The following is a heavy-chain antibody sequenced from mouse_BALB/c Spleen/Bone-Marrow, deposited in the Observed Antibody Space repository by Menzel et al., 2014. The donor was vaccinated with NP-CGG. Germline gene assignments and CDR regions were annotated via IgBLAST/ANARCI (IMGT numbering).Heavy chain of an antibody. J-gene: IGHJ2*01. Sequence: EVQLQESGGGLVQPGGSLKLSCAASGFDFSRYWMSWVRQAPGKGLEWIGEINPDSSTINYTPSLKDKFIISRDNAKNTLYLQIRKVRSEDTPLYYCARLYLYGRQDCWSQGTTLTGSS. CDR2: INPDSSTI. D-gene: IGHD1-1*01. CDR3: ARLYLYGRQDC. V-gene: IGHV4-1*02. CDR1: GFDFSRYW.